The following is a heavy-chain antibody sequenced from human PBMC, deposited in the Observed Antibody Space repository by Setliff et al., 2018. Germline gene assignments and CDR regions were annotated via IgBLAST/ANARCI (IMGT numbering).Heavy chain of an antibody. CDR3: ARERYFDWFFED. Sequence: PSETLSLTCTVSGGSISSYHWSWIRQSPGKGLEWIGYIYNSGSTNYNPSVKSRVTISVDTSKNQVSLKLTSLTAADTAVYYCARERYFDWFFEDWGHGTLVTVSS. CDR2: IYNSGST. D-gene: IGHD3-9*01. V-gene: IGHV4-59*01. CDR1: GGSISSYH. J-gene: IGHJ4*01.